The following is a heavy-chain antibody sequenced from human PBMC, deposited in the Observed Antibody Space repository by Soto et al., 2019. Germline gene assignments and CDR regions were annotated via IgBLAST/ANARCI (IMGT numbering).Heavy chain of an antibody. V-gene: IGHV4-4*02. CDR2: IYHSGST. J-gene: IGHJ5*02. CDR3: ARIPVDTYMINWFDP. D-gene: IGHD5-18*01. Sequence: SETLSLTCNVSGLSIGSSYWWEWVRQSPDKGLEWIAEIYHSGSTNYNPSLKSRVSISLDTSKNQFSLRLTSVTAADTAVYYCARIPVDTYMINWFDPWGQGTLVTVSS. CDR1: GLSIGSSYW.